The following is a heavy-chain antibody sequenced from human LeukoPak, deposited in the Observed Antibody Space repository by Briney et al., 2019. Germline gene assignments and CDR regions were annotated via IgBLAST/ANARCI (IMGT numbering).Heavy chain of an antibody. CDR3: ARGIWSTTLTAYYLDD. CDR2: IDAGNGRI. CDR1: GYDFTKYA. Sequence: GSVKVSCKAPGYDFTKYAVQWVRQAPGQRLEWMGRIDAGNGRIKYSQDFQGRVTISRDTSASTAYMELSSLRADDMAVYICARGIWSTTLTAYYLDDWGQGTVVTVSS. D-gene: IGHD2-21*02. J-gene: IGHJ4*02. V-gene: IGHV1-3*03.